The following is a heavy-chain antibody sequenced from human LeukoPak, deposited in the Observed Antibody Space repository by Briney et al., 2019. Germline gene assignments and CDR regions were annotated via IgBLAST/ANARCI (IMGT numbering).Heavy chain of an antibody. CDR3: AKILADSSSGY. D-gene: IGHD6-6*01. Sequence: PGGSLRLSCATSGFTFSTYAMTWVRQAPGKGLEWVSSISGSGRSTYYAGSVKGRFTVSRDNSRNTLFLQMNSLRVGETAVYYCAKILADSSSGYWGQGTLVTVSS. V-gene: IGHV3-23*01. CDR1: GFTFSTYA. CDR2: ISGSGRST. J-gene: IGHJ4*02.